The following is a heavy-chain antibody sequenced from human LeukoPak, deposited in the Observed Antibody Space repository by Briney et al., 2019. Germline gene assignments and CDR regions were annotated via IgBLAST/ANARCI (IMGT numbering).Heavy chain of an antibody. Sequence: PSETLSLTCTVSGDSISSYYWSWIRQPPGKGLEWIGYIYYSGNTNYNPSLKSRVTISVDTSKNQFSLKLSSVTAADTAVYYCVRCSGGSLYYYYGMDVWGQGTTVTVSS. D-gene: IGHD2-15*01. V-gene: IGHV4-59*08. CDR2: IYYSGNT. CDR1: GDSISSYY. CDR3: VRCSGGSLYYYYGMDV. J-gene: IGHJ6*02.